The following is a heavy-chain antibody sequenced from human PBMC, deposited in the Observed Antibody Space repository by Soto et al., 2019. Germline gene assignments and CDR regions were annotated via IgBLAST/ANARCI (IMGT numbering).Heavy chain of an antibody. CDR2: ISGGGVST. J-gene: IGHJ4*02. D-gene: IGHD1-1*01. CDR3: AKGYNQYIDIYIDY. Sequence: GGFLRLSCTASGFTFSSYAMYWVRQDPGKGLEWVSGISGGGVSTYYADSVKGRFTISRDNSKSTLYLQLNSLRVEDAAVYYCAKGYNQYIDIYIDYWGQGTLVTVPS. CDR1: GFTFSSYA. V-gene: IGHV3-23*01.